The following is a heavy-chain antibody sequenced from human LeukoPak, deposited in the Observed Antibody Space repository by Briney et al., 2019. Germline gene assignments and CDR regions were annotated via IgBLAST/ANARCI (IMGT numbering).Heavy chain of an antibody. CDR2: IKQDGSEK. CDR1: GFTFSSYW. Sequence: GGSLRLSCAASGFTFSSYWMSWVRQAPGKGLEWVANIKQDGSEKYYVDSVKGRFTISRDNSKNTLYLQMNSLRAEDTAVYYCAKDLGSVVTPPSLDYWGQGTLVTVSS. CDR3: AKDLGSVVTPPSLDY. D-gene: IGHD4-23*01. J-gene: IGHJ4*02. V-gene: IGHV3-7*03.